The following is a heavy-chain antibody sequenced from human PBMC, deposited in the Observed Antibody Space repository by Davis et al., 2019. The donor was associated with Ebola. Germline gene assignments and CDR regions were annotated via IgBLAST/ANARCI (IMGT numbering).Heavy chain of an antibody. CDR2: IYPGDSDT. CDR1: GYTFTTYW. V-gene: IGHV5-51*01. CDR3: ARRGGWSGAFLDY. Sequence: GESLKISCTGSGYTFTTYWIGWVRQMPGKGLEWMGIIYPGDSDTRYSPSFHGQVTISADKSISTTYLQWSSLKASDTAMYYCARRGGWSGAFLDYWGQGTLVTVSS. D-gene: IGHD3-3*02. J-gene: IGHJ4*02.